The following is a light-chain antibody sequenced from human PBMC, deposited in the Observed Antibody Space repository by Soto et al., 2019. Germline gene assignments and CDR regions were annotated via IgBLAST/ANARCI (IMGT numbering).Light chain of an antibody. CDR1: QSLSSNY. CDR2: GTS. V-gene: IGKV3-20*01. CDR3: QQYGGSAFT. Sequence: EIVLTQSPGTLSLSPGERATLSCRASQSLSSNYLAWYQQQPGQAPRLLISGTSSRATGTPDRFSGSGSGTDFTLTISRLEPDDFAVYYCQQYGGSAFTFGPGTKVDIK. J-gene: IGKJ3*01.